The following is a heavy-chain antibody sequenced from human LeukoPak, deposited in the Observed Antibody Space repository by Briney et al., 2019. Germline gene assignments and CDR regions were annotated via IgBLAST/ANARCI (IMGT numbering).Heavy chain of an antibody. Sequence: SETLSLPCTVSGGSITRYYWSWIRQPPGKGLEWIGYIYSTGSTNSNPSLKSRVTISVDTSKNHFSLKLTSVTAADTAVYYCARHESAVGALFYWGQGSLVTVSS. J-gene: IGHJ4*02. V-gene: IGHV4-59*08. CDR1: GGSITRYY. D-gene: IGHD1-26*01. CDR3: ARHESAVGALFY. CDR2: IYSTGST.